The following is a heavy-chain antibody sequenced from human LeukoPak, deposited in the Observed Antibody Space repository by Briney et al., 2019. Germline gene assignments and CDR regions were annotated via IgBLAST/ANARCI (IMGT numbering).Heavy chain of an antibody. V-gene: IGHV3-73*01. D-gene: IGHD6-19*01. Sequence: GGSLRLSCAASGFTFSSAWMTWVRQASGKGLEWVGHIRGKTNSYATAYAASVRGRFTISRDDSKNTAYLQMNSLKTEDTAVYYCTGGSGWYSPDYWGQGTLVTVSS. CDR1: GFTFSSAW. CDR2: IRGKTNSYAT. CDR3: TGGSGWYSPDY. J-gene: IGHJ4*02.